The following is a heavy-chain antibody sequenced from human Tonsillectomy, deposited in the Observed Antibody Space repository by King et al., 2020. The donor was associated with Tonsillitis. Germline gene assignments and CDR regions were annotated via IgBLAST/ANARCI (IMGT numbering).Heavy chain of an antibody. CDR2: ISGSGGST. D-gene: IGHD3-16*01. CDR1: GFTFSSYA. J-gene: IGHJ1*01. Sequence: VQLVESGGGLVQPGGSLRLSCAASGFTFSSYAMSWVRQAPGKGLEWVSAISGSGGSTYYADSVKGRFTISRDNSKNTLYLQMNSLRAEDTAVYYCAKGERGMTGSYGYFQHWGQGTLVTVSS. CDR3: AKGERGMTGSYGYFQH. V-gene: IGHV3-23*04.